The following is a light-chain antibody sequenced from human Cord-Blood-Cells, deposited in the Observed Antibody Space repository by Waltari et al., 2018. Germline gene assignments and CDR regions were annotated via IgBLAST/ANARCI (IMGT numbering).Light chain of an antibody. J-gene: IGLJ1*01. CDR1: SSDVGGSNY. CDR3: SSYTSSSTLV. Sequence: QSALTQPASVSGSPGQSITISCTGTSSDVGGSNYVSWYQQHPGKAPKLMIYEVSNLPSGVSNRFSGSKSGNTASLTISGLQAEDEADYYCSSYTSSSTLVFGTGTKVTVL. CDR2: EVS. V-gene: IGLV2-14*01.